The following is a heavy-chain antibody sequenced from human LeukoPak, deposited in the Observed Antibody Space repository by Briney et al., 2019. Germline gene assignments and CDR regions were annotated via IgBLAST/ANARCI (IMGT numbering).Heavy chain of an antibody. J-gene: IGHJ6*02. Sequence: ASVKVSCKASGYTFTSYGISWVRQAPGQGLEWMGWISAYNGNTNHAQKLQGRVTMTTDTSTSTAYMELRSLRSDDTAVYYCARGTKIVVVPAATYNYYYYGMDVWGQGTTVTVSS. D-gene: IGHD2-2*01. CDR2: ISAYNGNT. V-gene: IGHV1-18*01. CDR1: GYTFTSYG. CDR3: ARGTKIVVVPAATYNYYYYGMDV.